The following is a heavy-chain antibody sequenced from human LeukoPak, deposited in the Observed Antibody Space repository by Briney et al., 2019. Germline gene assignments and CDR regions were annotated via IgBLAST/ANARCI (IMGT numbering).Heavy chain of an antibody. Sequence: GGSLRLSCAASGFTFSSYAMSWVRQAPGKGLEWVSAISGSGGSTYYADSVKGRFTISRDNSKNTLYLQMNSLGAEDTAVYYCAKAGTDSYYYYYMDVWGKGTTVTVSS. D-gene: IGHD6-13*01. CDR3: AKAGTDSYYYYYMDV. CDR1: GFTFSSYA. J-gene: IGHJ6*03. V-gene: IGHV3-23*01. CDR2: ISGSGGST.